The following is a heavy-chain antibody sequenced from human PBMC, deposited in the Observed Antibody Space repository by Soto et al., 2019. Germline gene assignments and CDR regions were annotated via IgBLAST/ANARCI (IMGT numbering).Heavy chain of an antibody. D-gene: IGHD2-21*02. CDR1: GGSISSYY. Sequence: SETLSLTCTVSGGSISSYYWSWIRQPPGKGLEWIGYIYYSGSTNYNPSLKSRVTISVDTSKNQFSLKLSSVTAADTAVYYCERGDRRFDYWGQGTLLTVSS. J-gene: IGHJ4*02. CDR2: IYYSGST. V-gene: IGHV4-59*01. CDR3: ERGDRRFDY.